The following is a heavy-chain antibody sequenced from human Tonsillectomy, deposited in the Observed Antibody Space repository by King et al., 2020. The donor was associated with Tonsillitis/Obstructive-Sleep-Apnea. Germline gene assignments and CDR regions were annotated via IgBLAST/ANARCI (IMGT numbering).Heavy chain of an antibody. J-gene: IGHJ6*03. CDR2: IYYSGST. V-gene: IGHV4-31*03. CDR3: ARGGAGVVITYHYYYYYMDV. D-gene: IGHD3-22*01. Sequence: LQLQESGPGLVKPSMTLSLTCTVSGGSISSGGFYWSWIRQHPGKGLEWIGYIYYSGSTYYNPSLKSRVTISVDTSKNQFSLKLSSVTAADTAVYFCARGGAGVVITYHYYYYYMDVWGKGTTVTVSS. CDR1: GGSISSGGFY.